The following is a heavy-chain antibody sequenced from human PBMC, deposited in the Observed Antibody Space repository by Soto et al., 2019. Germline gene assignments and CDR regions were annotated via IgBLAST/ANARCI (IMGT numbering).Heavy chain of an antibody. CDR1: GFTFSSYA. CDR3: AKAGDDYDFWSGYPRITYYFDY. J-gene: IGHJ4*02. CDR2: ISGSGGST. D-gene: IGHD3-3*01. Sequence: GGSLRLSCAASGFTFSSYAMSWVRQAPGKGLEWVSAISGSGGSTYYADSVKGRFTISRDNSKNTLYLQMNSLRAEDTAVYYCAKAGDDYDFWSGYPRITYYFDYWGQGTLVTVSS. V-gene: IGHV3-23*01.